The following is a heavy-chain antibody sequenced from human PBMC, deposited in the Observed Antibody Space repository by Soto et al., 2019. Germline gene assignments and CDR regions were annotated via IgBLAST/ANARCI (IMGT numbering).Heavy chain of an antibody. CDR2: ISYDGSNK. J-gene: IGHJ4*02. CDR3: ARGWVNAPDDN. D-gene: IGHD2-21*01. CDR1: GFMFSSYA. Sequence: QVQLVESGGGVVQPGRSLRLSCAASGFMFSSYAMHWVRQAPGKGLEWVALISYDGSNKYYADSVKGRFTISRDNSKNTLYLQMNSLRAEDTAVYYCARGWVNAPDDNWGQGTLVTVSS. V-gene: IGHV3-30-3*01.